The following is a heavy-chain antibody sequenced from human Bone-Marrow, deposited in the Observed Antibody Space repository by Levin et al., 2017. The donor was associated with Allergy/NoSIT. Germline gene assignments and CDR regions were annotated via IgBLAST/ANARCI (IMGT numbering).Heavy chain of an antibody. D-gene: IGHD2-15*01. CDR1: GGTFSSYP. J-gene: IGHJ5*02. Sequence: GASVKVSCKASGGTFSSYPISWVRQAPGQGLEWMGRIIPILGIANYAQKFQGRVTITADKSTSTAYMELSSLRSEDTAVYYCARARYCSGGSCYVDADNWFDPWGQGTLVTVSS. CDR2: IIPILGIA. V-gene: IGHV1-69*04. CDR3: ARARYCSGGSCYVDADNWFDP.